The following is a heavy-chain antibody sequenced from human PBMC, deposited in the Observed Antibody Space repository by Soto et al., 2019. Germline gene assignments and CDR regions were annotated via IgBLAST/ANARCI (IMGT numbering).Heavy chain of an antibody. J-gene: IGHJ4*02. CDR1: GGSMSRRSSY. CDR3: ATTRGIAVGGSFDY. CDR2: IFSGST. V-gene: IGHV4-39*01. Sequence: PSETVSLTCTVSGGSMSRRSSYWAWIRQPPGKALEWVGTIFSGSTYHNPFLKSRVTMSVDTSKNQFSLKLTSVAAADTGTYYCATTRGIAVGGSFDYWGQGTLVTVS. D-gene: IGHD6-13*01.